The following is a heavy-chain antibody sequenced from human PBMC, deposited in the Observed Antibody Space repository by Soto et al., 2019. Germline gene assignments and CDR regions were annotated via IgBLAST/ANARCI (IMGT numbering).Heavy chain of an antibody. J-gene: IGHJ4*02. CDR3: ASLRGSGTNYFFDY. D-gene: IGHD3-10*01. Sequence: QVQLQESGPGLVKPSQTLSLTCTVSGGSISNGDYYWSWIRQHPGKGLEWIGYIFYNGNAYYTPSLKSRMTISVDTSENQFSLKLTSVTAADTAVYYCASLRGSGTNYFFDYWGQGTLVTVSS. V-gene: IGHV4-31*03. CDR2: IFYNGNA. CDR1: GGSISNGDYY.